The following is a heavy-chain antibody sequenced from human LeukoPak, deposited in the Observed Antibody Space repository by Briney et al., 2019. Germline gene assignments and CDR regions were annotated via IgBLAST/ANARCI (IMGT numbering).Heavy chain of an antibody. CDR2: MFYDGST. CDR1: GASISSNSYA. D-gene: IGHD3-10*01. CDR3: ASLRVGGGFGEPQRFDN. J-gene: IGHJ4*02. Sequence: KTSETLSLTCTVSGASISSNSYAWGWIRQSPGKGLEYIGTMFYDGSTYYRSSLKSRLSISVDTSENHFSLRLSSVTAADTALYYCASLRVGGGFGEPQRFDNWGQGTVVTVSS. V-gene: IGHV4-39*02.